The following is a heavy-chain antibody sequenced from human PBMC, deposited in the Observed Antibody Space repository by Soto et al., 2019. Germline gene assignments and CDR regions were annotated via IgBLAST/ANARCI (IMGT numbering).Heavy chain of an antibody. CDR1: GFTFSNAW. J-gene: IGHJ4*02. D-gene: IGHD3-22*01. V-gene: IGHV3-15*01. CDR2: IKGEADGGTT. Sequence: GGSLRLSCAASGFTFSNAWMSWVRQAPGKGLEWVGRIKGEADGGTTDYAAPVKGRITISRDHSKDTPYLQMNSLKTEDTAVYYCTTGLSNGYYSYYSWGQGTLVTVSS. CDR3: TTGLSNGYYSYYS.